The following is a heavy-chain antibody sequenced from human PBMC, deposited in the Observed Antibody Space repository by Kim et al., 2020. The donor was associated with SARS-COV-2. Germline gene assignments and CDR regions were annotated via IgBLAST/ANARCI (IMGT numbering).Heavy chain of an antibody. Sequence: YADSVKGSFTISGDNAKNTLYLQMNSLRAEDTAVYYCARRQFTSGWYYFDYWGQGTLVTVSS. V-gene: IGHV3-74*01. D-gene: IGHD6-19*01. J-gene: IGHJ4*02. CDR3: ARRQFTSGWYYFDY.